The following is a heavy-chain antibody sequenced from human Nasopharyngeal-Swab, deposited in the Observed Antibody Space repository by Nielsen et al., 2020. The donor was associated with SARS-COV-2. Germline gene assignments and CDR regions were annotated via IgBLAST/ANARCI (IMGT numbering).Heavy chain of an antibody. V-gene: IGHV4-39*01. Sequence: SETLSPTCTVFGGSTSTSNYYWGWIRQPPGKGLEWIASIYYSGSTYYNPSLKSRVTISVDTSKNQFSLKLSSVTAADTAVYYCARSQLGNWGSFRPDAFDIWGQGTMVTVSS. CDR3: ARSQLGNWGSFRPDAFDI. J-gene: IGHJ3*02. CDR2: IYYSGST. D-gene: IGHD7-27*01. CDR1: GGSTSTSNYY.